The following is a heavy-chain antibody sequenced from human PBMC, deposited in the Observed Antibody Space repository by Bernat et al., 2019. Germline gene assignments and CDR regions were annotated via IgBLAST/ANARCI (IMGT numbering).Heavy chain of an antibody. V-gene: IGHV3-48*03. D-gene: IGHD3-16*01. CDR3: APYSIPGGCFDP. CDR2: ISSAGGGSTR. Sequence: EVQLVESGGGLVQPGGSLRLSGVASGFTFSSYEMNWVRQAPGKGLEWVSYISSAGGGSTRYYADSVKGRFTISRDNAKNSLYLQMNSLRADDTAVYYCAPYSIPGGCFDPWGWGTLVTVSS. CDR1: GFTFSSYE. J-gene: IGHJ5*02.